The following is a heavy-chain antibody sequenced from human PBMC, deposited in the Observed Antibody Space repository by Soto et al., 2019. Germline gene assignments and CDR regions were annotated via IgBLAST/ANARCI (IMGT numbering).Heavy chain of an antibody. Sequence: EVQLLESGGGLVQPGGSLRLSCAASGFTFSSYAMSWVRQAPGKGLEWVSAISGSGGTTYYADSVKGRFTISRDNSKNTMYLHMNILRAADSAVYYCAKDMGSGGSCYSFGCDSYGMAVWGQGTTVTVSS. J-gene: IGHJ6*02. D-gene: IGHD2-15*01. CDR3: AKDMGSGGSCYSFGCDSYGMAV. V-gene: IGHV3-23*01. CDR1: GFTFSSYA. CDR2: ISGSGGTT.